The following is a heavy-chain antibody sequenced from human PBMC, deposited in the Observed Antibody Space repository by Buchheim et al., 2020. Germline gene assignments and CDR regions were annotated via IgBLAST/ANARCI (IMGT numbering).Heavy chain of an antibody. J-gene: IGHJ4*02. Sequence: EVQLVESGGGLVKPGGSLRLSCAASGFTFSSYSMNWVRQAPGKGLEWVSSISSSSSYIYYADSVKGRFTISRDNAKHSLYLQMNSLRAEDTAVYYCARGSDEVTMIVVENHQMSDFDYWGQGTL. CDR2: ISSSSSYI. V-gene: IGHV3-21*01. CDR1: GFTFSSYS. CDR3: ARGSDEVTMIVVENHQMSDFDY. D-gene: IGHD3-22*01.